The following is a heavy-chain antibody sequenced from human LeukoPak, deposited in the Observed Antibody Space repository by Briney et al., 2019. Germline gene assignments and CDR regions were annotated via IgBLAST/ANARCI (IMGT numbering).Heavy chain of an antibody. D-gene: IGHD4-17*01. CDR1: GGSISSYY. CDR2: IYTSGST. V-gene: IGHV4-4*07. CDR3: AVVGDYKDY. J-gene: IGHJ4*02. Sequence: SETLSLTRTVSGGSISSYYWSWIRQPAGKGLGWIGRIYTSGSTNYNPSLKSRVTMSVDTSKNQFSLKLSSVTAADTAVYYCAVVGDYKDYWGQGTLVTVSS.